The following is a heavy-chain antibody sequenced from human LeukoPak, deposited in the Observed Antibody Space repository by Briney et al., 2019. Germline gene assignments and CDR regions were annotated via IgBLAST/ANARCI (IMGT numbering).Heavy chain of an antibody. D-gene: IGHD3-3*01. J-gene: IGHJ6*03. Sequence: GGSLRLSCAASGFTFSSYGIHWVRQAPGKGLEWVAVISYDGSNKYYADSVKGRFTISRDNSKNTLYLQMNSLRAEDTAVYYCAKIGRRYDFWTGYYEEEVDYMDVWGKGTTVTVSS. CDR2: ISYDGSNK. CDR3: AKIGRRYDFWTGYYEEEVDYMDV. CDR1: GFTFSSYG. V-gene: IGHV3-30*18.